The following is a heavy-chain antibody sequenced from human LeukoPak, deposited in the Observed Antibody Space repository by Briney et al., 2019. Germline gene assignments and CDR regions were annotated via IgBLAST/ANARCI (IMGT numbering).Heavy chain of an antibody. CDR2: IKQDGNEK. V-gene: IGHV3-7*01. CDR1: GFTFSGYW. Sequence: GGSLRLSCAASGFTFSGYWMSWVRQTPEKGLEWVANIKQDGNEKYYVDSVKGRFTISRDNAKNSLYLRMNSLRADDTAVYYCARDKIVGPTTLDYWGQGTLVTVSS. D-gene: IGHD1-26*01. J-gene: IGHJ4*02. CDR3: ARDKIVGPTTLDY.